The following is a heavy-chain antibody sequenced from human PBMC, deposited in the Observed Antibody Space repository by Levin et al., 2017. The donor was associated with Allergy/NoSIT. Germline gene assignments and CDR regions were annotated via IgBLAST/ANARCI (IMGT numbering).Heavy chain of an antibody. CDR3: ARGKYDFDI. J-gene: IGHJ3*02. CDR1: GFTFSDYY. CDR2: ISGSGTTI. D-gene: IGHD3-3*01. V-gene: IGHV3-11*01. Sequence: GGSLRLSCAASGFTFSDYYMSWIRQAPGKGLECISYISGSGTTIYQADFVKGRFTFSRDSAKNSMYLQMNSLRADDTAVYYCARGKYDFDIWGQGTMVTVSS.